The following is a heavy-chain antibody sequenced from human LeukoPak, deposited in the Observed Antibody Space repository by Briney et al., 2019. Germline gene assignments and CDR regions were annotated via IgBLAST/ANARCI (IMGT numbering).Heavy chain of an antibody. J-gene: IGHJ5*02. Sequence: GSLRLSCAASGFTFSSYAMSWVRQAPGKGLEWVSAISGSGGSTYYADSVKGRFTISRDNSKSTLYLQMNSLRAEDTAVYYCAKDFYGSGSPWGRWFDPWGQGTLVTVSS. V-gene: IGHV3-23*01. D-gene: IGHD3-10*01. CDR2: ISGSGGST. CDR1: GFTFSSYA. CDR3: AKDFYGSGSPWGRWFDP.